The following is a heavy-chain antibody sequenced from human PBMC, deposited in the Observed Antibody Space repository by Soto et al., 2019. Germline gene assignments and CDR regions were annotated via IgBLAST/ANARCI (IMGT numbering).Heavy chain of an antibody. CDR3: ARAPRSSWYAP. V-gene: IGHV1-18*01. J-gene: IGHJ5*02. Sequence: QVQLVQSGAEVKKPGASVKVSCKASGYTFTSHGISWVRQAPGQGLEWMGWISAYNGNTNYAQKLQGRVTMTTDTSPSTAYMELRRLRSDDTAVYYCARAPRSSWYAPWGQGTLVTVSS. CDR2: ISAYNGNT. D-gene: IGHD6-13*01. CDR1: GYTFTSHG.